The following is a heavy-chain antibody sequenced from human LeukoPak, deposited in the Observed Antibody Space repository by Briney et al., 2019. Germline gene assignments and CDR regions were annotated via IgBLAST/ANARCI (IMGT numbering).Heavy chain of an antibody. J-gene: IGHJ5*02. CDR1: GYTFTSYG. CDR3: ARDLYYYASGSPNWFDP. CDR2: ISAYNGNT. Sequence: AAAVKVSCKASGYTFTSYGISGVRQAPGQGLEWMGWISAYNGNTNYAQKLQGRVTMTTDTSTTTAYMELRSLRSDDTAVHYCARDLYYYASGSPNWFDPWGQGTLVTVSS. D-gene: IGHD3-10*01. V-gene: IGHV1-18*01.